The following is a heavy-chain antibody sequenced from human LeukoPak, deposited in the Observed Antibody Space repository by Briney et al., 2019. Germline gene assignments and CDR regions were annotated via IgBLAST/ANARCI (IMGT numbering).Heavy chain of an antibody. CDR2: IYHSGTT. V-gene: IGHV4-4*02. CDR1: GGSLSSGDW. J-gene: IGHJ4*02. Sequence: SETLSLTCAVSGGSLSSGDWWSWVRQPPGKGLEWIGEIYHSGTTNYNPSLKSRVTISVDKSKNQFSLNLSSVTAADTAVYYCARAPPYYDPWGSWGQGTLVTVSS. D-gene: IGHD3-22*01. CDR3: ARAPPYYDPWGS.